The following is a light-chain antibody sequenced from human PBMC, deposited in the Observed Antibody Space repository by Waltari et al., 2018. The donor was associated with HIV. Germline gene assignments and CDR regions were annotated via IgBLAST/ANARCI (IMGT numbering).Light chain of an antibody. Sequence: QSALTQPASVSGFPGQSITISCTGTSSDVGAYNYVSWYQLHPGKAPKLMIYDVSNRPSGVSDRFSGSKSANTASLTISGLQAEDEAHYYCSSYTSSSTVVFGGGTKLTVL. CDR1: SSDVGAYNY. V-gene: IGLV2-14*03. CDR2: DVS. J-gene: IGLJ2*01. CDR3: SSYTSSSTVV.